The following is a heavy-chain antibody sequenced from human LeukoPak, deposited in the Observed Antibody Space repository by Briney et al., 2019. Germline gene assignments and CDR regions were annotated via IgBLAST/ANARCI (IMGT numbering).Heavy chain of an antibody. J-gene: IGHJ4*02. CDR3: ARGGDSSGWYDWSIDY. Sequence: SETLSLTCTVSGGSISSYYWSWIRQPPGKGLEWIGYTYYSGSTNYNPSLKSRVTISVDTSKNQFSLKLSSVTAADTAVYYCARGGDSSGWYDWSIDYWGQGTLVTVSS. V-gene: IGHV4-59*01. CDR2: TYYSGST. D-gene: IGHD6-19*01. CDR1: GGSISSYY.